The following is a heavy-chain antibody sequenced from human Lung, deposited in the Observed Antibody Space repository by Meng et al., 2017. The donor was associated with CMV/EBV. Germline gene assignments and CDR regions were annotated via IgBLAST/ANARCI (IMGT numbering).Heavy chain of an antibody. CDR2: INHSGST. V-gene: IGHV4-34*01. D-gene: IGHD3-3*01. CDR3: ARATYYDFWSGYPYFDY. Sequence: LXCAVYGGSFSGYYWSWIRQPPGKGLEWIGEINHSGSTNYNPSLKSRVTISVDTSKNQFSLKLSSVTAADTAVYYCARATYYDFWSGYPYFDYWGQGTLVTVSS. J-gene: IGHJ4*02. CDR1: GGSFSGYY.